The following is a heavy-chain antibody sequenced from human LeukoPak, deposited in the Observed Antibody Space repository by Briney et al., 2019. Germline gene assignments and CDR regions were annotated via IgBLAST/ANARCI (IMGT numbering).Heavy chain of an antibody. J-gene: IGHJ3*02. V-gene: IGHV3-15*01. CDR2: IKSKTDGGTT. CDR1: GFTFSNAW. D-gene: IGHD2/OR15-2a*01. Sequence: PGGSLRLSCAASGFTFSNAWMSWVRQALGKGLEWVGRIKSKTDGGTTDYAAPVKGRFTISRDDSKNTLYLQMNSLKTEDTAVYYCTTDFFLSFLNDEDAFDIWGQGTMVTVSS. CDR3: TTDFFLSFLNDEDAFDI.